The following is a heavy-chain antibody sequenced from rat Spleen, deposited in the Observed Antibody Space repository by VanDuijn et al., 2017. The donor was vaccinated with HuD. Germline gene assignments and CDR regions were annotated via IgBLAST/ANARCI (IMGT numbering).Heavy chain of an antibody. J-gene: IGHJ3*01. CDR2: MGSGAST. D-gene: IGHD1-11*01. CDR3: TSLWGEGAFAY. CDR1: GISLTDYW. V-gene: IGHV2S63*01. Sequence: EVQLKESGPGLVQPSQTLSLTCTLSGISLTDYWVPWVRQPPGNGLEWMGVMGSGASTAYNAALKSRLSISRYTSKSQVFLKMNSLQTEDTAIYYCTSLWGEGAFAYWGQGTLVTVSS.